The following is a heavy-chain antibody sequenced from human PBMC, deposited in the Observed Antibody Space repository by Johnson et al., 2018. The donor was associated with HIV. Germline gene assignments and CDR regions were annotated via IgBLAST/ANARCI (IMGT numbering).Heavy chain of an antibody. D-gene: IGHD6-19*01. CDR1: GFTFDDYA. Sequence: QLVESGGGLVQPGRSLRLSCAPSGFTFDDYAMHWVRQAPGKGLEWVSGISWNSDNIASADSVRGRFTIARDNAKNSLHLQMNSLRAEDTAFYYCAKARVRYSSDVDALDIWGQGTMVTVSS. CDR3: AKARVRYSSDVDALDI. J-gene: IGHJ3*02. V-gene: IGHV3-9*01. CDR2: ISWNSDNI.